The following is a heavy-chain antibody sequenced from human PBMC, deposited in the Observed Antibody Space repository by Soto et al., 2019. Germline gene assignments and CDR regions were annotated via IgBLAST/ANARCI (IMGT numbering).Heavy chain of an antibody. CDR2: ISGNGFNT. CDR1: GFTFSGYA. CDR3: ARSLRTAVITLDWYFDL. V-gene: IGHV3-23*01. J-gene: IGHJ2*01. D-gene: IGHD4-17*01. Sequence: GGSLRLSCAASGFTFSGYAMSWVRQAPGKGLEWVSGISGNGFNTYYADSMRGRFTISRDNSKNTLYLQMTKLKVEDTAIYYCARSLRTAVITLDWYFDLWGRGALVTVSS.